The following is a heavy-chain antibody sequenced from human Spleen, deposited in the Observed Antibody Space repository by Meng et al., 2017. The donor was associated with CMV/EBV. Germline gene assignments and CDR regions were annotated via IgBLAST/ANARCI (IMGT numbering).Heavy chain of an antibody. CDR1: GFTVSSNY. V-gene: IGHV3-53*01. CDR2: IYSGGST. Sequence: ESLKISCAASGFTVSSNYMSWVRQAPGKGLEWVSVIYSGGSTYYADSVKGRFTISRDNAKNTLYLQMNSLRAEDTAVYYCARERGGDGYNPTDYWGQGTLVTVSS. J-gene: IGHJ4*02. D-gene: IGHD5-24*01. CDR3: ARERGGDGYNPTDY.